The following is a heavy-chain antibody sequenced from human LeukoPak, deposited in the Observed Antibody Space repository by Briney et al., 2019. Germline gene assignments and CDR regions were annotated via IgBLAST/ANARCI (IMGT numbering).Heavy chain of an antibody. Sequence: PGGSLRLSCAASGFTFSSYWMHWVRQPPGKGLEWVAMISFNGGYVHYADSVKGRFTISRDNSKNTLYLQLSGLRIEDTAVYSCAREGSAGTGDYWGQGTLVTVSS. CDR3: AREGSAGTGDY. V-gene: IGHV3-30*03. CDR2: ISFNGGYV. CDR1: GFTFSSYW. D-gene: IGHD6-13*01. J-gene: IGHJ4*02.